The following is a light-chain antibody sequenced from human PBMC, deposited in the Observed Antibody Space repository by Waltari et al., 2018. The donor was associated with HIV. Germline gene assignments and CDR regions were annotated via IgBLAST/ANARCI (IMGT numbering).Light chain of an antibody. J-gene: IGLJ2*01. Sequence: QSVLTQPPPASATPGPWVTISCSGSTFNYGRITLHWYQPLPGTAPKLPIYTHEQRPSGVPDRFSGSKSGTSASLAISGLQSGDEADYYCATWDDSLNGLIFGGGTKLSVL. CDR1: TFNYGRIT. CDR3: ATWDDSLNGLI. CDR2: THE. V-gene: IGLV1-44*01.